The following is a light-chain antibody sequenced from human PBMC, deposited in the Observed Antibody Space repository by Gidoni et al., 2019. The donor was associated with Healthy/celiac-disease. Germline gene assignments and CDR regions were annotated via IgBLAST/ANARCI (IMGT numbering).Light chain of an antibody. CDR3: QQYNSYPWT. V-gene: IGKV1-5*01. J-gene: IGKJ1*01. Sequence: DIQMTQSPSTLSASVGDRVTITCRASQSISSWLAWYQQKPGKAPQLLIYDASSLDSGVPSRFSGSGSGTEFTLTISSLQPDDFATYYCQQYNSYPWTFGQGTKVEIK. CDR1: QSISSW. CDR2: DAS.